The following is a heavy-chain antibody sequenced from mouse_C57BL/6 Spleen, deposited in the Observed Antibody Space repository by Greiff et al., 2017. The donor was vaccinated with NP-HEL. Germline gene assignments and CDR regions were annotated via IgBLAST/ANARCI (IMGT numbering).Heavy chain of an antibody. CDR1: GYTFTSYW. D-gene: IGHD4-1*01. V-gene: IGHV1-64*01. CDR3: AREKLTGTEGFAY. CDR2: IHPNSGST. Sequence: QVQLQQPGAEPVKPGASVKLSCKASGYTFTSYWMHWVKQRPGQGLEWIGMIHPNSGSTNYNEKFKSKATLTVDKSSSTAYMQLSSLTSEDSAVYYCAREKLTGTEGFAYWGQGTLVTVSA. J-gene: IGHJ3*01.